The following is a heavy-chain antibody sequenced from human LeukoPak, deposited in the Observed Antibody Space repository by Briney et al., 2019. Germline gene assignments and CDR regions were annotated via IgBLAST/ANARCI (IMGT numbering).Heavy chain of an antibody. D-gene: IGHD3-10*01. CDR2: INPNSGDT. Sequence: ASVKVSCKASGYSITDYYMHWVRQAPGQGLEWIGWINPNSGDTNYAQTFQGRVTMTRDTSISTAYMELSRLRSDDTAVYYCAREGTMVRGKPFDYWGQGTLVTVSS. V-gene: IGHV1-2*02. CDR3: AREGTMVRGKPFDY. J-gene: IGHJ4*02. CDR1: GYSITDYY.